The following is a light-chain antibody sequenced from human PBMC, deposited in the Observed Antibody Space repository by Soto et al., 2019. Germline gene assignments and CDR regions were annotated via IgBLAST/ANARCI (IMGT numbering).Light chain of an antibody. CDR2: DVS. CDR1: NSDVGGYNY. J-gene: IGLJ1*01. CDR3: SSYTTSNTRQIV. V-gene: IGLV2-14*03. Sequence: QSVLTQPAPVSGSPGQSINISCTGTNSDVGGYNYVSWYQHHPGKAPKLIIYDVSNRPSGVSNPFSGSKSGNTASLTISGLQPEDEADYYCSSYTTSNTRQIVFGTGTKVTVL.